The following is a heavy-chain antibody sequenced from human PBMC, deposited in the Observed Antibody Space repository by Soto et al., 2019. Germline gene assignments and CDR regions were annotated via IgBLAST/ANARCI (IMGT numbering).Heavy chain of an antibody. D-gene: IGHD3-3*01. CDR3: ARAGVTSQGAYFYGMDV. J-gene: IGHJ6*02. Sequence: PGGSLRLSCAASGFTFEKYWLSWVRQAPGKGLEWVANIKQDGGESHFLDSVKGRFTISRDNAKKSMLLLMSDLRVEDTGVYFCARAGVTSQGAYFYGMDVWGQGTTVTVSS. V-gene: IGHV3-7*03. CDR1: GFTFEKYW. CDR2: IKQDGGES.